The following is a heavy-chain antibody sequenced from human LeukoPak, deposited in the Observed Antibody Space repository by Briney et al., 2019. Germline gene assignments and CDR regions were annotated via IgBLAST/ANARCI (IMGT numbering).Heavy chain of an antibody. D-gene: IGHD3-10*01. J-gene: IGHJ5*02. CDR3: ARGNTYYYASGSNNWFDP. V-gene: IGHV4-39*07. CDR2: IYYSGST. CDR1: GGSISSYY. Sequence: SETLSLTCTVSGGSISSYYWGWIRQPPGKGLEWIGSIYYSGSTYYNPSLKSRVTISVDTSKNQFSLKLSSVTAADTAMYYCARGNTYYYASGSNNWFDPWGQGTLVTVSS.